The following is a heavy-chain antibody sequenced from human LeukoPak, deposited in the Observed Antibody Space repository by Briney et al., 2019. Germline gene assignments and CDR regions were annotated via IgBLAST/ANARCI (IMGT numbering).Heavy chain of an antibody. J-gene: IGHJ4*02. V-gene: IGHV3-74*01. CDR1: GFTFSSYS. CDR2: INPDGSTT. Sequence: GGSLRLSCAASGFTFSSYSMNWVRQDPGKGLVWVSFINPDGSTTNYADSVKGRFTISRDNAKNALYLQMNSLRAEDTAVYYCAKDLHYGSADYWGQGTLVTVSS. D-gene: IGHD3-10*01. CDR3: AKDLHYGSADY.